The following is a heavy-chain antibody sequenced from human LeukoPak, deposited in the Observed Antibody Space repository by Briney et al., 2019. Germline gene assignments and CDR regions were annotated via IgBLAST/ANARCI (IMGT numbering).Heavy chain of an antibody. CDR1: GFAFSTYA. Sequence: GGSLRLSCAASGFAFSTYAMSWVRQAPGKGVEWVSAISGNGVKTYYTDSVKGRFTFFRDNSKNTLYLQMNSLRADDTAVYYCAKDRAYSFDYWGQGTLVTVSS. CDR2: ISGNGVKT. CDR3: AKDRAYSFDY. V-gene: IGHV3-23*01. J-gene: IGHJ4*02. D-gene: IGHD3-16*01.